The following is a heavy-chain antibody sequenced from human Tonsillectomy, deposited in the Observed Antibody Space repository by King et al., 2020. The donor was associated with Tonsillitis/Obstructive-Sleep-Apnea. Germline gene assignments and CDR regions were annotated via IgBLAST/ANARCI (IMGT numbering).Heavy chain of an antibody. D-gene: IGHD3-22*01. CDR3: TTAREYYYDSSGYSA. CDR1: GFTFSNAW. CDR2: IKSKTDGGTT. V-gene: IGHV3-15*07. J-gene: IGHJ5*02. Sequence: VQLVESGGGLVKPGGSLGLSCAASGFTFSNAWMNWVRQAPGKGLEWVGRIKSKTDGGTTDYAAPVKGRFTISRDDSKNTLYLQMNSLKTEDTAVYYCTTAREYYYDSSGYSAWGQGTLVTVSS.